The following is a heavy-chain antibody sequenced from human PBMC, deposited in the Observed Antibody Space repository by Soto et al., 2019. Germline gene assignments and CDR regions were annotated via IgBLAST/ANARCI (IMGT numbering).Heavy chain of an antibody. V-gene: IGHV4-31*03. CDR1: GGSISSGGYY. D-gene: IGHD5-18*01. Sequence: QVQLQESGPGLVKPSQTLSLTCTVSGGSISSGGYYWSWIRQHPGKGLEWIGYIYYSGSTYYNPSPKSRVTISVDTSKNQFSLKLSSVTAADTAVYYCARAKAGDTAMATDYYYYYGMDVWGQGTTVTVSS. CDR3: ARAKAGDTAMATDYYYYYGMDV. J-gene: IGHJ6*02. CDR2: IYYSGST.